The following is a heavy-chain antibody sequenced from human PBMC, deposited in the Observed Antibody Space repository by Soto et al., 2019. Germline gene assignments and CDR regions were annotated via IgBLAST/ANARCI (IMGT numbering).Heavy chain of an antibody. CDR2: INHSGST. CDR1: GGSFSGYY. V-gene: IGHV4-34*01. D-gene: IGHD5-12*01. Sequence: SETLSLTCAVYGGSFSGYYWSWIRQPPGKGLEWIGEINHSGSTNYNPSLKSRVTISVDTSKNQFSLKLSSVTAADTAVYYCARGPGTATLVTIIDTWGQGPMVTVSS. J-gene: IGHJ3*02. CDR3: ARGPGTATLVTIIDT.